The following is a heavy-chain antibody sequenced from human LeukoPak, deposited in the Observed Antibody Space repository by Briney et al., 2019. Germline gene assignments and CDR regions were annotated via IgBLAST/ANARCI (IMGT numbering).Heavy chain of an antibody. CDR2: IYYSGST. V-gene: IGHV4-59*12. CDR3: AREVSARYYDSSGYCDY. Sequence: SETLSLTCTVSGGSISSYYWSWIRQPPGKGLEWIGYIYYSGSTNYKPSLKSRVTISVDTSKNQFSLRLSSVTAADTAVYYCAREVSARYYDSSGYCDYWGQGTLVTVSS. J-gene: IGHJ4*02. D-gene: IGHD3-22*01. CDR1: GGSISSYY.